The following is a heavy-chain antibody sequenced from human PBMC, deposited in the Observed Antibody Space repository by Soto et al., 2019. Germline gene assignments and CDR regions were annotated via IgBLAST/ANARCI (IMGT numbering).Heavy chain of an antibody. V-gene: IGHV4-59*01. J-gene: IGHJ6*02. CDR2: IYYSGET. CDR3: ARDQGGEFLKGSGMDV. D-gene: IGHD3-10*01. CDR1: GDSISRYY. Sequence: QVQLQESGPGLVKPSETLSLTCTVSGDSISRYYSSWIRLSPGKGLEWIGYIYYSGETNYNPSVKSGVTISVDRTKNQFSLKLSSVTAADTAVYYCARDQGGEFLKGSGMDVWGQGTTVTVSS.